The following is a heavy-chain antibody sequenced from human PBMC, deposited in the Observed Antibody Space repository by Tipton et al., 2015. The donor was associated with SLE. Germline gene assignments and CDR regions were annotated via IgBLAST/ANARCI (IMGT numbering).Heavy chain of an antibody. D-gene: IGHD1-26*01. Sequence: QLVQSGAEVKKPGSSVKVSCKASGGTFSSYTISWVRQAPGQGLEWMGGIIPIFGTANYAQKFQGRVTITADKSTSTAYMELSSLRSDDSAVYYCAGHKDSGSLDYWGQGTLVTVSS. V-gene: IGHV1-69*06. CDR3: AGHKDSGSLDY. CDR1: GGTFSSYT. CDR2: IIPIFGTA. J-gene: IGHJ4*02.